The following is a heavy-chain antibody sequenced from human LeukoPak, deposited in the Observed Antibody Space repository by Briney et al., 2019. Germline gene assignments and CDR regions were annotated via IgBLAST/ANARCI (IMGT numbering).Heavy chain of an antibody. CDR3: AREMWRTRGFDY. V-gene: IGHV3-21*01. CDR1: GFTFSSYS. D-gene: IGHD2-21*01. Sequence: GGSLRLSCATSGFTFSSYSMNWVRQAPGKGLEWVSSISSSSSYIYYADSVKGRFTISRDNAKNSLYLQMKSLRAEDTAVYYCAREMWRTRGFDYWGQGTLVTVSS. J-gene: IGHJ4*02. CDR2: ISSSSSYI.